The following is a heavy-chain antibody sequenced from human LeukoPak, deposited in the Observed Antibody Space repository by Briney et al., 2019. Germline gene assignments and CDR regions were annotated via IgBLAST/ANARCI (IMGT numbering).Heavy chain of an antibody. CDR3: ARVVQDWYFDL. J-gene: IGHJ2*01. CDR2: IYYSGST. V-gene: IGHV4-30-4*01. Sequence: SETLSLTCTVSGDSVRTNNYYWSWIRQPPGKGLEWIGYIYYSGSTYYNPSLKSRVTISVDTSKNQFSLKLSSVTAADTAVYYCARVVQDWYFDLWGRGTLVTVSS. D-gene: IGHD1-1*01. CDR1: GDSVRTNNYY.